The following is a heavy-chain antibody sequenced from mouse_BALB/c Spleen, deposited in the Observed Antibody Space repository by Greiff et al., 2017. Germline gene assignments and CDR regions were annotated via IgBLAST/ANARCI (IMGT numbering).Heavy chain of an antibody. CDR1: GYAFTNYL. Sequence: QVQLQQSGAELVRPGTSVKVSCKASGYAFTNYLIEWVKQRPGQGLEWIGVINPGSGGTNYNEKFKGKATLTADKSSSTAYMQLSSLTSDDSAVYFCAREDGNSDYYAMDYWGQGTSVTVSS. CDR2: INPGSGGT. V-gene: IGHV1-54*01. CDR3: AREDGNSDYYAMDY. D-gene: IGHD2-1*01. J-gene: IGHJ4*01.